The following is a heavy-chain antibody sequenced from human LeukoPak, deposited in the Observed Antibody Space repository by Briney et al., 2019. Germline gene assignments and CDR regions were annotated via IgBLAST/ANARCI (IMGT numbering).Heavy chain of an antibody. Sequence: ASVKVSCKASGYTFTGYYMHWVRQAPGQGLEWMGWINPNSGGTNYAQKFQGRVTMTRDTSISTAYMELSRLRSDDTAVYYCAREERDYDFWRSDWFDPWGQGTLVTVSS. V-gene: IGHV1-2*02. CDR3: AREERDYDFWRSDWFDP. CDR2: INPNSGGT. CDR1: GYTFTGYY. J-gene: IGHJ5*02. D-gene: IGHD3-3*01.